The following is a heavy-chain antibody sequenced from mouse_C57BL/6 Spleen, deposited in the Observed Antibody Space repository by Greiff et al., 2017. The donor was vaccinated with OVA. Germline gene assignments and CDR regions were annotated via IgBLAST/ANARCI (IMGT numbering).Heavy chain of an antibody. Sequence: EVKLQESGPELVKPGASVKISCKASGYSFTDYNMNWVKQSNGKSLEWIGVINPNYGTTSYNQKFKGKATLTVDQSSSTAYMQLNSLTSEDSAVYYCANYYGSSYLNWYFDVWGTGTTVTVSS. CDR1: GYSFTDYN. J-gene: IGHJ1*03. CDR2: INPNYGTT. V-gene: IGHV1-39*01. D-gene: IGHD1-1*01. CDR3: ANYYGSSYLNWYFDV.